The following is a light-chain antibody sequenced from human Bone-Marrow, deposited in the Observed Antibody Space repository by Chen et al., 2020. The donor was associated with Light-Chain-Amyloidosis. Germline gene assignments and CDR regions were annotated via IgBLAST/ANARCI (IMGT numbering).Light chain of an antibody. CDR2: DDR. CDR3: QVWDRSSDRPV. Sequence: SYVLTQPSSVSAAPGQPATIACGGNNSGSTSVHWYQQTPGQAPLLVVYDDRDRPSGIPERLGGSNSGNPATRTISRVEAGDEAYYYCQVWDRSSDRPVFGGGSKLTVL. V-gene: IGLV3-21*02. J-gene: IGLJ3*02. CDR1: NSGSTS.